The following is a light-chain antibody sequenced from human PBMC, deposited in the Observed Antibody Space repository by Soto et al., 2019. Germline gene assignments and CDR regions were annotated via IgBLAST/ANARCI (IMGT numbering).Light chain of an antibody. CDR1: SSNIGSNT. J-gene: IGLJ1*01. V-gene: IGLV1-44*01. Sequence: QSVLTQPPSASGTPGQRVTISCSGSSSNIGSNTVNWYQHLPGAAPKLLIQSNDQRPSGVPDRFSGSQSGTSASLAISGLQSEDEDDYYCAVWDDRLNGYVFGTGTKLTVL. CDR2: SND. CDR3: AVWDDRLNGYV.